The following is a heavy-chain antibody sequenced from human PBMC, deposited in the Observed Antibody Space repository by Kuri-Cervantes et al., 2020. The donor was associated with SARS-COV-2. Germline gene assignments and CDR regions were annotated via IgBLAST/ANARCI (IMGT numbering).Heavy chain of an antibody. CDR2: IYYSGST. V-gene: IGHV4-39*01. CDR3: ARHFYGSGTYYNEGFVDY. Sequence: ESLKISCTVSGGSISSSSYYWGWIRQPPGKGLEWIGSIYYSGSTYYNPSLKSRVTISVDTSKNQFSLKLSSVTAADTAVYYCARHFYGSGTYYNEGFVDYWGQGTLVTVSS. D-gene: IGHD3-10*01. J-gene: IGHJ4*02. CDR1: GGSISSSSYY.